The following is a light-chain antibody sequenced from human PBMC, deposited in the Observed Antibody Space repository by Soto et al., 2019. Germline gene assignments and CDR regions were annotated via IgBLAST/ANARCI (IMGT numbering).Light chain of an antibody. V-gene: IGLV4-69*01. J-gene: IGLJ2*01. Sequence: QPVLTQTPSASASLGASVKLTCTLSSRHSNYAIAWHQQQPQKGHRYLMKLNSDGSHNKGAGIPDRFSGSSSGAERYLTISGLQSEDEADYYCQTWGTGIHVVFGGGTKLTVL. CDR3: QTWGTGIHVV. CDR2: LNSDGSH. CDR1: SRHSNYA.